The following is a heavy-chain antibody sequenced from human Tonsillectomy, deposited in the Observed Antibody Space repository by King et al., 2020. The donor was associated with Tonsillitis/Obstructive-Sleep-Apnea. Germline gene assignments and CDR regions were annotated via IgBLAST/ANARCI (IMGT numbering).Heavy chain of an antibody. CDR1: GFSLSSRGVG. CDR3: VPRRAPAGWESYYYMDV. CDR2: IFWDDTK. D-gene: IGHD6-13*01. V-gene: IGHV2-5*02. Sequence: TLKESGPTLVKPTQTLTLTCTFSGFSLSSRGVGVGWIRQPPGKALEWLALIFWDDTKRYSPSLKRGLMITKDTSKKQVVLTMTNMDPVDTATYYCVPRRAPAGWESYYYMDVWGKGTTVTVSS. J-gene: IGHJ6*03.